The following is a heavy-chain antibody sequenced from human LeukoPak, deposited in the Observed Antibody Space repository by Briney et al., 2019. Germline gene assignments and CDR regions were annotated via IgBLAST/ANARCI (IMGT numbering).Heavy chain of an antibody. CDR2: LYYSGST. D-gene: IGHD6-13*01. J-gene: IGHJ4*02. Sequence: PSETLSLTCTVSGGSISSSSYYWGWIRQPPGKGLEWIGSLYYSGSTYYNPSLKSRVTISVDTSKNQFSLKLSSVTAADTAVYYCARRGSGYSSSHIDYWGQGTLVTVSS. V-gene: IGHV4-39*01. CDR1: GGSISSSSYY. CDR3: ARRGSGYSSSHIDY.